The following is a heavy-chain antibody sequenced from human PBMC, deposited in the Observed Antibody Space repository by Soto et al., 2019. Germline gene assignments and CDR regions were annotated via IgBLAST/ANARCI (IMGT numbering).Heavy chain of an antibody. V-gene: IGHV1-18*01. CDR2: ISAYNGNT. J-gene: IGHJ5*02. D-gene: IGHD3-10*01. CDR3: ASTYYYGSGRPHAGFDP. CDR1: GYTFTSYG. Sequence: QAQLVQSGAEVKKPGASVKVSCKASGYTFTSYGISWVRQAPGQGLEWMGWISAYNGNTNYAQKLQGRVTMTTDTSTSTAYMELRSLRSDVTAVYYCASTYYYGSGRPHAGFDPWGQGTLVTVSS.